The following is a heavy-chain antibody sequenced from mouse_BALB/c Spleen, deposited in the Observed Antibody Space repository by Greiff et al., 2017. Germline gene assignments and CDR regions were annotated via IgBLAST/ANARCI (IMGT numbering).Heavy chain of an antibody. CDR3: AYYDLDY. D-gene: IGHD1-1*01. CDR2: IYPGDGDT. CDR1: GYAFTSYW. V-gene: IGHV1-80*01. J-gene: IGHJ2*01. Sequence: VQLQQSGAELVRPGSSVKISCKASGYAFTSYWINWVKQRPGQGLEWIGQIYPGDGDTNYNEKFKGKATLTADRSSSTAYMQLSSLTSEDSAVSVCAYYDLDYWGQGTTLTVSS.